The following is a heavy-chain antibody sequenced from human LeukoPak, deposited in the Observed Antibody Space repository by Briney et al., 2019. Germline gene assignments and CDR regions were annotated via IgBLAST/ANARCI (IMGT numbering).Heavy chain of an antibody. Sequence: GGSLRLSCAASGFTFSSYSMNWVRQAPGKGLEWVSSISSSSYIYYADSVKGRFTISRDNAKNSLYLQMNSLRAEDTAVYYCAKDSGYNYGHGLHYWGQGALVTVSS. J-gene: IGHJ4*02. CDR1: GFTFSSYS. V-gene: IGHV3-21*01. CDR3: AKDSGYNYGHGLHY. D-gene: IGHD5-18*01. CDR2: ISSSSYI.